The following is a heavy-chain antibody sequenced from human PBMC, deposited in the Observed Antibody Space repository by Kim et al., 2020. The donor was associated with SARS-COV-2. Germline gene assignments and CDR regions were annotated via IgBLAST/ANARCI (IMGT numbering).Heavy chain of an antibody. CDR3: ARDYDSSGYYGMDV. Sequence: GGSLRLSCAASGLNFSSYGMHWVRQAPGKGLEYVSFISSSGDSTYYANSVRGRFTISRDTSKNTLYLQMGSLRVEDMAVYYCARDYDSSGYYGMDVWGQGTTVTVSS. CDR2: ISSSGDST. V-gene: IGHV3-64*01. CDR1: GLNFSSYG. D-gene: IGHD3-22*01. J-gene: IGHJ6*02.